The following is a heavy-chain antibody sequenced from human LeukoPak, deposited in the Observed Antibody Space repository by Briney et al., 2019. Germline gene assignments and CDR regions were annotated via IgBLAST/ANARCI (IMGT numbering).Heavy chain of an antibody. D-gene: IGHD6-13*01. V-gene: IGHV1-2*02. J-gene: IGHJ5*02. Sequence: GASVKVSCKASGYTFTGYYMHWVRQAPGQGLEWMGWINPNGGGTNYAQKFQGRVTMTRETSISTAYMELSRLRSDDTAVYYCAREFQAEQQLVRVWFDPWGQGTLVTVSS. CDR2: INPNGGGT. CDR3: AREFQAEQQLVRVWFDP. CDR1: GYTFTGYY.